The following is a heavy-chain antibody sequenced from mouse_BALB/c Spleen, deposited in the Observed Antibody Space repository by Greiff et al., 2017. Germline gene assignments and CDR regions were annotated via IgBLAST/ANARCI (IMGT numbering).Heavy chain of an antibody. CDR1: GFTFSSYT. J-gene: IGHJ2*01. CDR3: ARGGNYGGYFDY. V-gene: IGHV5-12-2*01. CDR2: ISNGGGST. Sequence: EVKLQESGGGLVQPGGSLKLSCAVSGFTFSSYTMSWVRQTPEKRLEWVAYISNGGGSTYYPDTVKGRFTISRDNAKNTLYLQMSSLKSEDTAMYYCARGGNYGGYFDYWGQGTTLTVSS. D-gene: IGHD2-1*01.